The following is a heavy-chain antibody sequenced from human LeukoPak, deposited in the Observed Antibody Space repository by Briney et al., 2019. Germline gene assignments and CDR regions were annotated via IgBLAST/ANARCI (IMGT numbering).Heavy chain of an antibody. CDR2: IYPDDSDT. Sequence: GESLKISCTGSGYTFRYYWIGWVRQMPGKGLEWMGIIYPDDSDTKYSPSFQGQVTISADKSISTAYLQWSSLKASDTAMYYCALSGSYYNGFDPWGQGTLVTVSS. V-gene: IGHV5-51*01. CDR1: GYTFRYYW. D-gene: IGHD3-10*01. CDR3: ALSGSYYNGFDP. J-gene: IGHJ5*02.